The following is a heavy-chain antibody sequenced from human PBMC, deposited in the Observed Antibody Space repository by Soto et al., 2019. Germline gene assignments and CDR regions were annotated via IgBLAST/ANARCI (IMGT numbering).Heavy chain of an antibody. D-gene: IGHD3-9*01. CDR1: GGTFSSYA. J-gene: IGHJ5*02. CDR3: ARERGRFDVLRYFDWSRSWFDP. CDR2: IIPIFGTA. V-gene: IGHV1-69*13. Sequence: AASVKVSCKASGGTFSSYASSWVRQATGPGLEWLGGIIPIFGTANSAQKFQGRVTITADESTSTAYMERRSLRSEDTAVYYCARERGRFDVLRYFDWSRSWFDPGGQGTLVTVSS.